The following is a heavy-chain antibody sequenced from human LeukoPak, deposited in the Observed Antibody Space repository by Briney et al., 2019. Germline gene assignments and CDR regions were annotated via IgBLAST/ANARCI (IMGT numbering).Heavy chain of an antibody. D-gene: IGHD3-10*01. CDR1: GGTFSSYA. Sequence: GASVKVSCKASGGTFSSYAISWVRQAPGQGLEWMGRIIPILGIANYAQKFQGRVTITADKSTSTAYMELSSLRSEDTAVYYCARDGGGWFGANYYYGMDVWGQGTTVTVSS. J-gene: IGHJ6*02. CDR3: ARDGGGWFGANYYYGMDV. V-gene: IGHV1-69*04. CDR2: IIPILGIA.